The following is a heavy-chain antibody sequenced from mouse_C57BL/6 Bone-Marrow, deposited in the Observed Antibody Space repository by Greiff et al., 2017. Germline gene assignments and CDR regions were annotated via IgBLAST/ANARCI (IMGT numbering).Heavy chain of an antibody. CDR2: FYPGSGSI. J-gene: IGHJ4*01. D-gene: IGHD1-1*01. V-gene: IGHV1-62-2*01. CDR3: ARHEDRDYGSSYYYAMDY. CDR1: GYTFTEYT. Sequence: LQESGAELVKPGASVKLSCKASGYTFTEYTIHWVKQRSGQGLGWIGWFYPGSGSIKYNEKFKDKATLTADKSSSTVYMELSRLTSEESAVYFCARHEDRDYGSSYYYAMDYRGQGTPVTVSS.